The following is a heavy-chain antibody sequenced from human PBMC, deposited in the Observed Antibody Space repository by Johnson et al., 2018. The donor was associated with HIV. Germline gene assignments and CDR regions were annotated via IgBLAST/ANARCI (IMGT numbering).Heavy chain of an antibody. CDR2: LKSKTDGGTT. CDR1: GFTFRNAW. J-gene: IGHJ3*02. D-gene: IGHD6-19*01. V-gene: IGHV3-15*01. Sequence: VQLVESGGGLVKPGGSLRLSCAASGFTFRNAWMTWVRQAPGKGLEWVGHLKSKTDGGTTDYAAPVKGRFTISRDDSKNTLYLQMNSLKTEDTAVYYCATAGNRLWSSSGWTGFWAFDMWGQGTMVTVSS. CDR3: ATAGNRLWSSSGWTGFWAFDM.